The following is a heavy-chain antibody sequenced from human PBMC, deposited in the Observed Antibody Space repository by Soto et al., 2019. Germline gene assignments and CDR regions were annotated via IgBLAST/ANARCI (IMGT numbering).Heavy chain of an antibody. V-gene: IGHV3-7*01. D-gene: IGHD3-10*01. J-gene: IGHJ4*01. CDR3: ATDSGYGSGSSVNHYLDY. CDR2: IKRYVGEN. CDR1: GFNFGSYW. Sequence: QPWWCLRLSFVSSGFNFGSYWMSWVRQAPGKGLEWLATIKRYVGENDYVDSCKCRFTTSKDNAKNSLYLQMDSLRVEDTAVYYCATDSGYGSGSSVNHYLDYWGHGTLVTGSS.